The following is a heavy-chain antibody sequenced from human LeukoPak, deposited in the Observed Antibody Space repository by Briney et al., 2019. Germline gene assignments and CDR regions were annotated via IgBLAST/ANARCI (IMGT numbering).Heavy chain of an antibody. V-gene: IGHV1-58*02. D-gene: IGHD6-13*01. CDR3: AAIWGSSWSSFDF. CDR2: IVVGSGDT. J-gene: IGHJ4*02. Sequence: SVKVSCKASGFTFTTCAMQWVRQARGQRLEWMGRIVVGSGDTNSAHNFQGRVTFTRDMSTSTAYMELTSLRSEDTAVYYCAAIWGSSWSSFDFWGQGTLVTVSS. CDR1: GFTFTTCA.